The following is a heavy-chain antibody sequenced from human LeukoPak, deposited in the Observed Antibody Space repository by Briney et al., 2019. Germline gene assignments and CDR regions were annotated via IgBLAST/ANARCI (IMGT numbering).Heavy chain of an antibody. Sequence: GGSLRLSCAASGFTFSTYAMHWVRQAPGKGLEWVANIKQDGSEKYYVDSVKGRFTISRDNAKNSLFLQTNSLRAEDTAMYYCARGRSGSYRYDAFDIWGQGTMVTVSS. CDR1: GFTFSTYA. V-gene: IGHV3-7*01. J-gene: IGHJ3*02. CDR2: IKQDGSEK. CDR3: ARGRSGSYRYDAFDI. D-gene: IGHD1-26*01.